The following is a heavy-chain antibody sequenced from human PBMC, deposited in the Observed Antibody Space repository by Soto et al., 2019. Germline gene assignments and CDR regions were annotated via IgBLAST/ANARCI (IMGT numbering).Heavy chain of an antibody. CDR3: ASSIAVARIDY. CDR2: IRSSSSYI. V-gene: IGHV3-21*01. CDR1: GFTFSSYS. J-gene: IGHJ4*02. Sequence: GGSLRLSCAASGFTFSSYSMNWVRQAPGKGLEWVSSIRSSSSYIYYADSVKGRFTISRDNAKNSLYLQMNSLRAEDTAVYYCASSIAVARIDYWGQGTLVTVSS. D-gene: IGHD6-19*01.